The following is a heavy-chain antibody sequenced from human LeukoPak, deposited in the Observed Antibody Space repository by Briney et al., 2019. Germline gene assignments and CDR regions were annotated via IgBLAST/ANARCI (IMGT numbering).Heavy chain of an antibody. CDR2: ISAPGGTA. D-gene: IGHD2-2*03. CDR1: GFTFKSYG. J-gene: IGHJ4*02. CDR3: ARIGATSENMDY. Sequence: GGSLRLSCGGSGFTFKSYGLSWVRQAPGKGLEWVSAISAPGGTAVYADSVKGRFTVSRDNSKNTLFLHMNSLSAEDMAVYYCARIGATSENMDYWGQGTLVTVSS. V-gene: IGHV3-23*01.